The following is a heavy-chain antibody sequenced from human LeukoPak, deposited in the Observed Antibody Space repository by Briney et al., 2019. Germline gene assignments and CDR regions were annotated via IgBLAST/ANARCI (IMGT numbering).Heavy chain of an antibody. CDR3: ARYDLGYCSTTSCSSDGMDV. Sequence: ASVKVSCKASRYTFTSYDINWVRQANGQGLEWMGWMNPNSGNTGYAQRFQGRVTMTRNTSISTAYMELSSLRSEDTAVYYCARYDLGYCSTTSCSSDGMDVWGQGTTVTVSS. CDR2: MNPNSGNT. V-gene: IGHV1-8*01. CDR1: RYTFTSYD. D-gene: IGHD2-2*01. J-gene: IGHJ6*02.